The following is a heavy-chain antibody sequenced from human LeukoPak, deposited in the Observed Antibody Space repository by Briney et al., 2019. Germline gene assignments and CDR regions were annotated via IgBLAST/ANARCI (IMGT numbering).Heavy chain of an antibody. CDR3: AGGAGWLIDW. V-gene: IGHV3-7*01. Sequence: GGSLRLSCAASGFTFSNYWMNWVRQAPGKGLEWVDIVKNDGSEILYVHSLKGGFTISRDNAKNSLYLQMNSLRLEETAVYYCAGGAGWLIDWWGQGTLVTVSS. J-gene: IGHJ4*02. CDR1: GFTFSNYW. D-gene: IGHD2-15*01. CDR2: VKNDGSEI.